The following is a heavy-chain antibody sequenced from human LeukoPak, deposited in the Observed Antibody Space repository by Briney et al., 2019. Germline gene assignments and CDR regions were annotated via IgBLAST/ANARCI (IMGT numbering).Heavy chain of an antibody. D-gene: IGHD3-16*01. J-gene: IGHJ4*02. Sequence: PSETLSLTCTVSGGSISSYYWSWIRQPPGKGLEWIGYIYYSGSTNYNPSLKSRVTMSVDMSKNQFSLKLSSVTAADTAVYYCARGVAGEPVDYWGQGTLVTVSS. CDR2: IYYSGST. CDR1: GGSISSYY. CDR3: ARGVAGEPVDY. V-gene: IGHV4-59*12.